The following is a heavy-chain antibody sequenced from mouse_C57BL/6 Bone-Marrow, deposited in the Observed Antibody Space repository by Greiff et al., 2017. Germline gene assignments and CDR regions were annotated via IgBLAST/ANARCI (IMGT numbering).Heavy chain of an antibody. J-gene: IGHJ3*01. CDR1: GYTFTDYN. CDR2: INPNNGGT. CDR3: ARAGQLRLPFAY. V-gene: IGHV1-22*01. D-gene: IGHD3-2*02. Sequence: EVQLQQSGPELVKPGASVKMSCKASGYTFTDYNMHWVKQSHGKSLEWIGYINPNNGGTSYNQKFKGKATLTVNKSSSTAYMELRSLTSEDSAVYYCARAGQLRLPFAYWGQGTLVTVSA.